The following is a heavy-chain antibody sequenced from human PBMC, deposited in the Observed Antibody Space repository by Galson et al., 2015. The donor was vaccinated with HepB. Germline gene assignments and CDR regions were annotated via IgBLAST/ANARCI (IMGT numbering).Heavy chain of an antibody. CDR1: GFTFGDHG. V-gene: IGHV3-49*04. CDR3: NRTYSYDSSGERAFDY. CDR2: IRRKFSGGTT. D-gene: IGHD3-22*01. Sequence: SLRLSCAASGFTFGDHGMSWVRQAPGKGLEWVGFIRRKFSGGTTDYAASVRGRFIISRDDSKSIAYLQMNSLKTEDTAVYYCNRTYSYDSSGERAFDYWGQGTLVTVSS. J-gene: IGHJ4*02.